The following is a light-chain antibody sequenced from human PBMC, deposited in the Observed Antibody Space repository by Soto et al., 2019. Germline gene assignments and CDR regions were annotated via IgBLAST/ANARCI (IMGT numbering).Light chain of an antibody. CDR1: SSNIGAGYD. CDR3: QSYDSSEWV. CDR2: GNS. J-gene: IGLJ3*02. Sequence: QSVLTLPPSVSGAPGQRVTISCTGSSSNIGAGYDVHWYQQLPGTAPKLLIYGNSNRPSGVPDRFSGSKSGTSASLAITGLQAEDEADYYCQSYDSSEWVFGGGTKLTVL. V-gene: IGLV1-40*01.